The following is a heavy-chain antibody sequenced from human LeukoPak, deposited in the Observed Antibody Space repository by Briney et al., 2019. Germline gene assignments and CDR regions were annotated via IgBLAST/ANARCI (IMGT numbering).Heavy chain of an antibody. CDR3: ARSDWFDP. J-gene: IGHJ5*02. V-gene: IGHV3-21*01. Sequence: GGSLRLSCAASGFTFSSYSMNWVRQAPGKGLEWVSSISSSSSYVYYADSVKGRFTISRDNAKNSLYLQMNSLRVEDTAVYFCARSDWFDPWGQGTLVTVSS. CDR2: ISSSSSYV. CDR1: GFTFSSYS.